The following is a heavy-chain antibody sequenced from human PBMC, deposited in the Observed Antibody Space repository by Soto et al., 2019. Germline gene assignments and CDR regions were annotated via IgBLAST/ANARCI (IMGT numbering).Heavy chain of an antibody. CDR3: AGGWFGEFVYYFDY. CDR2: IHPSGGGS. V-gene: IGHV1-46*02. D-gene: IGHD3-10*01. Sequence: ASVKVSCKSSGYPFNTYYLHWVRQAPGQGLEWMGMIHPSGGGSTYAQKFLGRVTMTMDSSTSTVFMELRSLRSDDTAVYYCAGGWFGEFVYYFDYWGQGTLVTVSS. J-gene: IGHJ4*02. CDR1: GYPFNTYY.